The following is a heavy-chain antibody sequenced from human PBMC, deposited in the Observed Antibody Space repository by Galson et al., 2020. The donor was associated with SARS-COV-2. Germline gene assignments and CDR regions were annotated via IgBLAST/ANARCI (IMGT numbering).Heavy chain of an antibody. Sequence: ASETLSLTCSASNYSISSHCYWGWVRQSPGRGLEWIGNIHFSGNTHYNPSLKSRVTISVDTSKNQFSLKLTSVTAADTAVYYCARYRLLFPFDCWGRGALVTGSS. CDR2: IHFSGNT. J-gene: IGHJ4*02. CDR1: NYSISSHCY. CDR3: ARYRLLFPFDC. V-gene: IGHV4-38-2*01. D-gene: IGHD2-15*01.